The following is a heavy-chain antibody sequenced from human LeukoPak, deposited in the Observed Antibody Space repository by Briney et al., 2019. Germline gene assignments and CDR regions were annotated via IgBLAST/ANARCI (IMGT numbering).Heavy chain of an antibody. CDR1: GLTFSSYA. V-gene: IGHV3-30-3*01. Sequence: PGRSLRLSCAASGLTFSSYAMHWVRQTPGKGLEWVAVISYDGSNKYYADSVKGRFTISRDNSKNTLYLQMNSLRAEDTAVYYCAGCSYFDYWGQGTLVTVSS. D-gene: IGHD2-15*01. CDR2: ISYDGSNK. J-gene: IGHJ4*02. CDR3: AGCSYFDY.